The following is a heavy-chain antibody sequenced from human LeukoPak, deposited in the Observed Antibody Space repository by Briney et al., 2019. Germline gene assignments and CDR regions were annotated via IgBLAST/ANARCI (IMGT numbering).Heavy chain of an antibody. D-gene: IGHD5-18*01. J-gene: IGHJ6*02. CDR2: IYYSGST. Sequence: SETLSLTCTVSGGSISSSSYYWGWIRQPPGKGLEWIGSIYYSGSTYYNPSLKSRVTISVDTAKNQFSLKLSSVTAADTAVYYCARGSGYSYTFYYYYGMDVWGQGTTVTVSS. V-gene: IGHV4-39*07. CDR1: GGSISSSSYY. CDR3: ARGSGYSYTFYYYYGMDV.